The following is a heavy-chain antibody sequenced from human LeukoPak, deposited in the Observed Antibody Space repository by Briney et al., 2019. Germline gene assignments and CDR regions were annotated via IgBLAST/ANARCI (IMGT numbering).Heavy chain of an antibody. D-gene: IGHD1-26*01. CDR3: ARHIYSGSYYWFDP. J-gene: IGHJ5*02. CDR2: IYYSWST. Sequence: PETPFITCTVSGGSISSSSSHWGCIRQPPGKGLEWIGSIYYSWSTYYKPSLYSLVTISVDTSKNQFSLKLSSVTAADTAVYYCARHIYSGSYYWFDPWGEGTVDPVSS. V-gene: IGHV4-39*01. CDR1: GGSISSSSSH.